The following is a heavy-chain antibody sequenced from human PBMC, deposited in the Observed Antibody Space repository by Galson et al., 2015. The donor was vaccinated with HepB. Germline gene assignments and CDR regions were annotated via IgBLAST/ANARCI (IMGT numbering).Heavy chain of an antibody. Sequence: PALVKPTQTLALTCTSSGFSLSTRGVGVGWFRQPPGKALEWLAVIYWDEDKRYSPSLQSRLTITKDTSKNQVFLIMTNMDPMDTATYYCAHRRNYYGNWNGGYFDYWGQGALVAVSS. J-gene: IGHJ4*02. V-gene: IGHV2-5*02. D-gene: IGHD1-1*01. CDR1: GFSLSTRGVG. CDR3: AHRRNYYGNWNGGYFDY. CDR2: IYWDEDK.